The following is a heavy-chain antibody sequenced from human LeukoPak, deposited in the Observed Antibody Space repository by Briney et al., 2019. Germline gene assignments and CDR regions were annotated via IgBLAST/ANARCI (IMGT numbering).Heavy chain of an antibody. J-gene: IGHJ4*02. V-gene: IGHV3-30*02. CDR2: IQNDGSDK. Sequence: LGGSLRLSCAASGINFRSSGMHWVRQAPGKGLEWVTFIQNDGSDKYYAASVKGRFTISRDNSKNTVYLHMASLRADDTALYYCAREGGRAVPGRFDQWGQGTLVTVSS. D-gene: IGHD6-13*01. CDR3: AREGGRAVPGRFDQ. CDR1: GINFRSSG.